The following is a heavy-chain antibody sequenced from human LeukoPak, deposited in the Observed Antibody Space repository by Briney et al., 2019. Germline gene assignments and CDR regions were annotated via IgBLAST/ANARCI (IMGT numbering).Heavy chain of an antibody. CDR3: ARGKNGDSLFDY. V-gene: IGHV3-74*01. CDR2: ITSDGSGT. Sequence: GGSLRLSCAASGFTSSSYWMHWVRQAPGKGLVWVSSITSDGSGTRYADSVKGRFSISRDNAKNTLYLQMNSLRAEDTAVYYCARGKNGDSLFDYWGQGTLVTVSS. J-gene: IGHJ4*02. D-gene: IGHD4-17*01. CDR1: GFTSSSYW.